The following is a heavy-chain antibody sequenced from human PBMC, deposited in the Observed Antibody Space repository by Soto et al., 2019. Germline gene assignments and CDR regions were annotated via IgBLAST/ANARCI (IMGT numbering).Heavy chain of an antibody. CDR1: GFTFSNYD. V-gene: IGHV3-23*01. CDR2: VSSSGSST. CDR3: ARRDCGSGRNCEFGAPAFAY. D-gene: IGHD2-21*01. J-gene: IGHJ4*02. Sequence: EVQLLESGGDLVQPGGSLRLSCAASGFTFSNYDMSWVRQAPGKGLEWVSSVSSSGSSTYYADSVKGRFTISRDNSKNPLYLQMSRLGAADTAVYHCARRDCGSGRNCEFGAPAFAYWGQGNLVTVTS.